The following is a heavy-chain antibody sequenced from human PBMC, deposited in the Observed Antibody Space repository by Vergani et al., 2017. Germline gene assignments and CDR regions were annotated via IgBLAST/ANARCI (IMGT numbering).Heavy chain of an antibody. CDR3: AKDRGGHFKDFQN. CDR1: GFTFSSYS. J-gene: IGHJ1*01. CDR2: ISSSSSTI. D-gene: IGHD2-21*01. V-gene: IGHV3-48*01. Sequence: EVQLVESGEGLVQPGGSLRLSCAASGFTFSSYSMNWVRQAPGKGPEWISYISSSSSTIYYADSVKGRFTISRDNAKNSLYLQMNSLRAEDTAVYYCAKDRGGHFKDFQNWGQGTLVTVSS.